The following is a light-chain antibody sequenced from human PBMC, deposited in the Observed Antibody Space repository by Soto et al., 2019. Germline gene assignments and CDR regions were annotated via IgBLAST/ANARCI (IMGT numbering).Light chain of an antibody. CDR2: EVA. J-gene: IGLJ2*01. CDR1: SSDVGAYNY. V-gene: IGLV2-8*01. CDR3: TSYAGSTHVV. Sequence: QAVVAQPPSASGSPGQSVTISCTGTSSDVGAYNYVSWYQQHPGKAPKLMIYEVAKRPSGVPDRFPGSKSGNTASLTVSGLQAEDEADYYCTSYAGSTHVVFGGGTKVTVL.